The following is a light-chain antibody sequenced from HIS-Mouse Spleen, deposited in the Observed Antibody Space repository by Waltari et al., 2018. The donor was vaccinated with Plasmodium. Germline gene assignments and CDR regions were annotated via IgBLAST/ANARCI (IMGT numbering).Light chain of an antibody. CDR3: QSADSSGTYRV. CDR1: ALPKQY. J-gene: IGLJ2*01. Sequence: SYELTQPPSVSVSPGQTARITCSGDALPKQYPYWYQQKPGPAPVLVIYKDSERPSGIPERFSGSSSGTTVTLTISGVQAEDEADYYCQSADSSGTYRVFGGGTKLTVL. CDR2: KDS. V-gene: IGLV3-25*03.